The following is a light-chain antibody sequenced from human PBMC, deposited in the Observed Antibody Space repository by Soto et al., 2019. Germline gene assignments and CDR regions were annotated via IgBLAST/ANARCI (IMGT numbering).Light chain of an antibody. Sequence: EIVMTQSPATLSVSPGERATLSCRASQTVSSNYLAWYQQKPGQAPRLLIYAASTRATGIPDRFSGSGSGTDFTLSISRLEPEDFAVYYCQQYDSSWTFGQGTKLDI. V-gene: IGKV3-20*01. J-gene: IGKJ1*01. CDR3: QQYDSSWT. CDR2: AAS. CDR1: QTVSSNY.